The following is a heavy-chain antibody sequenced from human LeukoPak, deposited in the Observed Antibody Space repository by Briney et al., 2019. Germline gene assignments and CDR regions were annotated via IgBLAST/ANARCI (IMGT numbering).Heavy chain of an antibody. Sequence: ASVKVFCKASGYTFTSYGISWVRQAPGQGLEWMGWISAYNGNTNYAQKLQGRVTMTTDTSTSTAYMELRSLRSDDTAVYYCARGRYCSSTSCSGQYYMDVWGKGTTVTVSS. CDR3: ARGRYCSSTSCSGQYYMDV. J-gene: IGHJ6*03. D-gene: IGHD2-2*01. V-gene: IGHV1-18*01. CDR2: ISAYNGNT. CDR1: GYTFTSYG.